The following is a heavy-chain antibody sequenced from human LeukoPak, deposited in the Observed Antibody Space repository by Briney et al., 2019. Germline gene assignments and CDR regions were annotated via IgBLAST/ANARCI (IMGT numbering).Heavy chain of an antibody. CDR3: ARDSDFAGTETFDY. J-gene: IGHJ4*02. V-gene: IGHV3-7*01. CDR2: IKQDGSEK. Sequence: GGSLRLSCAASGFTFSSYWMSWVRQAPGKGLEWAANIKQDGSEKYYVDSVKGRFTISRDNAKNSLYLQMNSLRAEDTAVYYCARDSDFAGTETFDYWGQGTLVTVSS. CDR1: GFTFSSYW. D-gene: IGHD3-10*01.